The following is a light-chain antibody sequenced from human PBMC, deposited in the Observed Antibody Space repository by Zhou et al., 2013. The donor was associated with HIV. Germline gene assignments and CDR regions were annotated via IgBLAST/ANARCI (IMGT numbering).Light chain of an antibody. CDR2: AAS. CDR1: QGIGSW. Sequence: DIQMTQSPSSVSASVGDRVTITCRASQGIGSWLAWYQQKPGKAPNLLIYAASSLQSGVPSRFSGSGSGTVFTLTISSLQPEDFATYYCQQGNSFPLTFGGGTKVEIK. J-gene: IGKJ4*01. CDR3: QQGNSFPLT. V-gene: IGKV1-12*01.